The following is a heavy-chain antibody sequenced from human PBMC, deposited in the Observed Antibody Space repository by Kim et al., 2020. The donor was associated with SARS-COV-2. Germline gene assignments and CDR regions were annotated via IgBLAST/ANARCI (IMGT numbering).Heavy chain of an antibody. CDR2: SNYI. V-gene: IGHV3-21*01. CDR3: ARGDYFDY. J-gene: IGHJ4*02. Sequence: SNYIYYADSEKGRVTISGDNAKHSLYLQMNSLRAEDTAVYYCARGDYFDYWGQGTLVTVYS.